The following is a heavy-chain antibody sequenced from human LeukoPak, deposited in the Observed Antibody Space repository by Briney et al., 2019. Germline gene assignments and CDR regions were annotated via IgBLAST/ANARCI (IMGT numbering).Heavy chain of an antibody. D-gene: IGHD4-23*01. CDR1: GGIYRITS. CDR2: IIPMSDTA. Sequence: SVKVSCKISGGIYRITSITWVRQAPGQGLEWMGGIIPMSDTANYAQNFQGRVTITKVESTSTAYMELSSLIPDDTALYYCATYGGNTAEYFQHWGQGTLVTVSS. J-gene: IGHJ1*01. V-gene: IGHV1-69*05. CDR3: ATYGGNTAEYFQH.